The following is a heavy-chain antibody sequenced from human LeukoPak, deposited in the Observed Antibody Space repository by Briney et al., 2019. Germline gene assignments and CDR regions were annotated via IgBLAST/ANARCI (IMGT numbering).Heavy chain of an antibody. CDR1: GGSINSYY. CDR2: IFYSGST. CDR3: ARQGPLGATVYFDY. Sequence: SETLSLTCTVSGGSINSYYWAWIRQPPGKGLEWIGYIFYSGSTKYTPSLKSRVIMSVDTSKNQFSLKLSSVTAADTAVYYCARQGPLGATVYFDYWGQGTLVTVSS. V-gene: IGHV4-59*08. D-gene: IGHD1-26*01. J-gene: IGHJ4*02.